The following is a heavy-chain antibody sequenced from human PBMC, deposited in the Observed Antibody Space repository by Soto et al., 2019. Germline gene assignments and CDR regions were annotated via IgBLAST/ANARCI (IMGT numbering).Heavy chain of an antibody. Sequence: QVQLVQSGAEVRKPGASVKVSCKASGYTFTYYYMHWVRQAPGQGLEWMGMIDPSGGSTTYAQKFHGRVTMTRDTSTSTVYMDLSSLRSEDTAVYFCAKGRKTPGLWFGGNPPGIAFDYWGQGTLVSVSS. CDR3: AKGRKTPGLWFGGNPPGIAFDY. D-gene: IGHD3-10*01. J-gene: IGHJ4*02. CDR2: IDPSGGST. CDR1: GYTFTYYY. V-gene: IGHV1-46*01.